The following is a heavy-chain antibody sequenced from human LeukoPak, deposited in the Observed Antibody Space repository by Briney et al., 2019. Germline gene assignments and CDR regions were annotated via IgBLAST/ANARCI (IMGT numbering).Heavy chain of an antibody. J-gene: IGHJ1*01. V-gene: IGHV1-46*01. Sequence: ASVKVSCKASGYTFTSYYMRWVRQAPGQGLEWMGIINPSGGSTSYAQKFQGRVTMTRDTSTSTVYMELSSLRSEDTAVYYCARDKGYYYDSRPDGEYFQHWGQGTLVTVSS. D-gene: IGHD3-22*01. CDR1: GYTFTSYY. CDR3: ARDKGYYYDSRPDGEYFQH. CDR2: INPSGGST.